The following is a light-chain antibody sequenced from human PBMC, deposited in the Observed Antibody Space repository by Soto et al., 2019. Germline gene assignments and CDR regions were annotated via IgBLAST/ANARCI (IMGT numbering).Light chain of an antibody. CDR3: QQYNSYSQT. Sequence: DIQMTQSPSTLSASVGDRVTITCRASQSISSWLAWYQQKQGKAPKLLIYKAASLESGVPSRFSGSGSGTEFTLTLSSLQPDDFATYYCQQYNSYSQTFGQGTKVEIK. CDR1: QSISSW. CDR2: KAA. V-gene: IGKV1-5*03. J-gene: IGKJ1*01.